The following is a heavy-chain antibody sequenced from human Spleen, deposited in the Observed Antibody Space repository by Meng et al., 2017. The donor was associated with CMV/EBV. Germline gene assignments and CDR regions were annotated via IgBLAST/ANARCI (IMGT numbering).Heavy chain of an antibody. J-gene: IGHJ5*02. CDR3: AKPLVIEPFKDRWFDP. Sequence: GFTFSNYAMNWLRQAPGKGLEWVSAIDRRSGTIYYADSVKGRFTISRDNSKNTLYLQMNSLRVEDTAVYYCAKPLVIEPFKDRWFDPWGQGTLVTVSS. D-gene: IGHD1-14*01. V-gene: IGHV3-23*01. CDR1: GFTFSNYA. CDR2: IDRRSGTI.